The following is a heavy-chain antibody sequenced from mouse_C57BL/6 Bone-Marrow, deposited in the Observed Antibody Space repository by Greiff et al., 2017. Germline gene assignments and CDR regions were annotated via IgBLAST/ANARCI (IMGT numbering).Heavy chain of an antibody. CDR3: AGDLTVSGFDY. D-gene: IGHD4-1*01. Sequence: QVHVKQPGAELVRPGTSVKLSCKASGYTFTSYWMHWVKQRPGQGLEWIGVIDPSDSYTNYTQKFKGKATLTVDTSSSTAYMQLSSLTSEDSAVYYCAGDLTVSGFDYWGQGTTLTVSS. J-gene: IGHJ2*01. CDR2: IDPSDSYT. CDR1: GYTFTSYW. V-gene: IGHV1-59*01.